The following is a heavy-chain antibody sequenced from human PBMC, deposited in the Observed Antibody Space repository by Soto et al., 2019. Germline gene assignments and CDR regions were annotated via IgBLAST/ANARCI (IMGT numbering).Heavy chain of an antibody. CDR2: ISGSGGST. D-gene: IGHD3-10*01. CDR3: ANPRQTGPYYYYMDV. V-gene: IGHV3-23*01. Sequence: GGSLRLSCAASGFTFSSYAMSWVRQAPGKGLEWVSAISGSGGSTYYADSVKGRFTISRDNSKNTLYLQMNSLRAEDTAVYYCANPRQTGPYYYYMDVWGKGTTVTVSS. CDR1: GFTFSSYA. J-gene: IGHJ6*03.